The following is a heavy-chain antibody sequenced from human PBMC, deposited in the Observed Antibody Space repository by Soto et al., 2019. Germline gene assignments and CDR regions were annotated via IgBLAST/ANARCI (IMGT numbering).Heavy chain of an antibody. Sequence: EVQLVESGGVVVQPGGSLRLSCAASGFTFDDYTMHWVRQAPGKGLEWVSLISWDGGSTYYADSVKGRFTISRDNSKNSLYLKMNSLRTEDTALYYCAKDSGYYDILTGPRYFDYWGQGTLVTVYS. CDR2: ISWDGGST. CDR1: GFTFDDYT. V-gene: IGHV3-43*01. D-gene: IGHD3-9*01. CDR3: AKDSGYYDILTGPRYFDY. J-gene: IGHJ4*02.